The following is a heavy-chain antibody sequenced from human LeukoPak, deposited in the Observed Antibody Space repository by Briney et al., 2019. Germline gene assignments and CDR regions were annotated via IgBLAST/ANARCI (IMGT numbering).Heavy chain of an antibody. CDR1: GFTFSRYS. CDR2: ISSSSSFI. J-gene: IGHJ4*02. D-gene: IGHD2-2*01. V-gene: IGHV3-21*01. Sequence: GGSLRLSXAAPGFTFSRYSMNWVRQAPGKGLEWVSSISSSSSFIYYADSVKGRFTISRDNAKNSLYLQMNSLRAEDTAVYYCARDPPLGSCSTISCPHLDYWGQGTLVTVSS. CDR3: ARDPPLGSCSTISCPHLDY.